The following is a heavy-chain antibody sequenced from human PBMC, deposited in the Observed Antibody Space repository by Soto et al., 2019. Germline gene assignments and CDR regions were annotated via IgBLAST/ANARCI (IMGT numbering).Heavy chain of an antibody. J-gene: IGHJ4*02. CDR1: GGSISSSSYY. D-gene: IGHD6-19*01. Sequence: QLQLQESGPGLVKPSETLSLTCTVSGGSISSSSYYWGWIRQPPGKGLEWIGSIYYSGSTYYNPSLKSRVTISVDTSKNQFSLKLSSVTASDTAAYYCARRESIAVAGLDYWGQGTLVTVSS. V-gene: IGHV4-39*01. CDR3: ARRESIAVAGLDY. CDR2: IYYSGST.